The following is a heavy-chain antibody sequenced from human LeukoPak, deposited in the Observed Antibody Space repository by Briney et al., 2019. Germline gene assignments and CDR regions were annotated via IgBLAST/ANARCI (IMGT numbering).Heavy chain of an antibody. CDR1: GGSFSGYY. D-gene: IGHD6-13*01. CDR3: ARGTAAAKIDA. CDR2: INHSGST. J-gene: IGHJ5*02. Sequence: SETLSLTCAVYGGSFSGYYWSWIRQPPGKGLEWIGEINHSGSTNYNPSLKSRVTISVDTSKNQFSLKLSSVTAADTAVYYCARGTAAAKIDAWGKGTLVTVSS. V-gene: IGHV4-34*01.